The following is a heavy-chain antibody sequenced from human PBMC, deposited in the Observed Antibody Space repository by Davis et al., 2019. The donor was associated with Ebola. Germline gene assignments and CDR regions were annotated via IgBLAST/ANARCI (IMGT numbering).Heavy chain of an antibody. CDR2: INSDGSRT. J-gene: IGHJ5*02. CDR1: RFTLSRFW. Sequence: GESLKISCAASRFTLSRFWIHWVRQAPGKGLMWVSRINSDGSRTNYADSVKGRFTISRDNAKDTVYLQMNSLRAEDTAVYYCVRVGYGDFWRWFDPWGQGTLVTVSS. V-gene: IGHV3-74*01. CDR3: VRVGYGDFWRWFDP. D-gene: IGHD4-17*01.